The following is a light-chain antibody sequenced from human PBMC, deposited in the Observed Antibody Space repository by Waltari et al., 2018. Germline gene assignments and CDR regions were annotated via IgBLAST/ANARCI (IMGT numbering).Light chain of an antibody. CDR1: QSIRSW. J-gene: IGKJ2*01. CDR3: QQYNSSYT. CDR2: KGS. Sequence: DFQMTQSPSTLSASGGDRVTITCRASQSIRSWLAWYQQKPGKTPKLLIFKGSSLERGVPSRFRGSGSGTEFTLTISSLQPDDFATYYCQQYNSSYTFGQGTKLEIK. V-gene: IGKV1-5*03.